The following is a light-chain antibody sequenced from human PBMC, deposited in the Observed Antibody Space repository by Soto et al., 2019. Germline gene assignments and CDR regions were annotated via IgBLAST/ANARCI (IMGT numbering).Light chain of an antibody. J-gene: IGKJ5*01. CDR3: QQRYNWPLT. CDR2: DAS. V-gene: IGKV3-11*01. Sequence: EIVLTQSPGTLSLSPGERATLSCRASQSISSNLAWYQQKPGQAPRLLISDASNRATGIPARFSGSGSGTDFTLTISSLESEDFAIYYCQQRYNWPLTFGQGTRLEIK. CDR1: QSISSN.